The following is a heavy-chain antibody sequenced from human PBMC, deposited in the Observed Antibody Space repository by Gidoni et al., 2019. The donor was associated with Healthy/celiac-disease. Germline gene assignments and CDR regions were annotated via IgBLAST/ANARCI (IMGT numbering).Heavy chain of an antibody. V-gene: IGHV3-33*01. CDR2: IWYDGSNK. CDR3: ARDPRFLGRAHYFDY. D-gene: IGHD3-3*01. J-gene: IGHJ4*02. Sequence: QVQLVESGGGVVQPGRSLRLSCAASGFPFSNDGMHWVRQAPGKGLGVVEVIWYDGSNKYYADSVKGRFTISRDNSKNTLYLQMNSLRAEDTAVYYCARDPRFLGRAHYFDYWGQGTLVTVSS. CDR1: GFPFSNDG.